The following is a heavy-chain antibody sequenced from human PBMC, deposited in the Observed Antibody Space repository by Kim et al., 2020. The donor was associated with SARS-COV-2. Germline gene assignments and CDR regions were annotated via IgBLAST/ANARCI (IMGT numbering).Heavy chain of an antibody. V-gene: IGHV3-23*01. D-gene: IGHD3-16*02. CDR1: GFTFSSYA. CDR2: ISGSGGST. J-gene: IGHJ4*02. CDR3: AKGFTYYDYIWGSYRYREGIDY. Sequence: GGSLRLSCAASGFTFSSYAMSWVRQAPGKGLEWVSAISGSGGSTYYADSVKGRFTISRDNSKNTLYLQMNSLRAEDTAVYYCAKGFTYYDYIWGSYRYREGIDYWGQGTLVTVSS.